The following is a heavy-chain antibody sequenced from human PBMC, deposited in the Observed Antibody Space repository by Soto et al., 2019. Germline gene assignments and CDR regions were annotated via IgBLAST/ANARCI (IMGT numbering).Heavy chain of an antibody. Sequence: SETLSLTCTVPGGSISSSSYYWGWIRQPPGKGLEWIGSIYYSRSTYYNPSLKRRVTISVDTSKNQFSLKLSSVTAADTAVYYCARHDFYGSGSYPHYGMDVWGQGTTVTVSS. CDR1: GGSISSSSYY. D-gene: IGHD3-10*01. J-gene: IGHJ6*02. CDR2: IYYSRST. V-gene: IGHV4-39*01. CDR3: ARHDFYGSGSYPHYGMDV.